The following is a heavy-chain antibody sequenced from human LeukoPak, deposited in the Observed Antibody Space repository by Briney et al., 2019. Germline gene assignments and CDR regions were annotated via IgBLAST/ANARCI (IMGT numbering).Heavy chain of an antibody. D-gene: IGHD6-13*01. V-gene: IGHV4-39*07. J-gene: IGHJ6*02. CDR3: ARDRLPRYSSSYYYGMDV. Sequence: PSETLSLTCTVSGGSISSSSYYWGWIRQPPGKGLEWIGSIYYSGSTYYNPSLKSRVTISVDTSKNQFSLKLSSVTAADTAVYYCARDRLPRYSSSYYYGMDVWGQGTTVTVSS. CDR1: GGSISSSSYY. CDR2: IYYSGST.